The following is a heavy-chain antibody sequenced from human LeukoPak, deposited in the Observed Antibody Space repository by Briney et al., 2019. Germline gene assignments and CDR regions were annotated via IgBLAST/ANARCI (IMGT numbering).Heavy chain of an antibody. V-gene: IGHV3-48*01. J-gene: IGHJ4*02. CDR3: ARDLGSYSSGWYMGFDY. D-gene: IGHD6-19*01. CDR1: GFPFSSYS. CDR2: ISCTSNTI. Sequence: GGSLRLSCVGSGFPFSSYSMNWVRQAPGKGLEWVSYISCTSNTIYYADSVKGRFTVSRDNAKNSLYLQKNSLRAEDTAIYYCARDLGSYSSGWYMGFDYWGQGTLVTVSS.